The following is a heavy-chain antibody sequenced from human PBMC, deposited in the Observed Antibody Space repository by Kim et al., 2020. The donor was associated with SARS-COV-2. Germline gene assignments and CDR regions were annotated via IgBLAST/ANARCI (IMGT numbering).Heavy chain of an antibody. Sequence: GGSLRLSCAASGFTFSSYAMSWVRQAPGKGLEWVSAISVSGDTTYYADSVKGRFAISRENSKNTLYLQMNSLRAEDTAIYYCAKKEAGYYPFDYWGQGTLVTVSS. J-gene: IGHJ4*02. V-gene: IGHV3-23*01. CDR3: AKKEAGYYPFDY. CDR1: GFTFSSYA. CDR2: ISVSGDTT. D-gene: IGHD3-9*01.